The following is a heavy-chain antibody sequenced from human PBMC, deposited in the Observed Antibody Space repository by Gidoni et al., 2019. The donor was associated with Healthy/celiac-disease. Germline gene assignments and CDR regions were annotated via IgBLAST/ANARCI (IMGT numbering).Heavy chain of an antibody. D-gene: IGHD5-12*01. J-gene: IGHJ3*02. CDR1: GYTFTSYD. CDR2: MNPNSGNT. Sequence: QVQLVQSGAEVKKPGASVKVSCKASGYTFTSYDINWVRQATGQGLEWMGWMNPNSGNTGYAQKFQGRVTMTRNTSISTAYMELSSLRSEDTAVYYCARGPLRWLQSTYAFDIWGQGTMVTVSS. V-gene: IGHV1-8*01. CDR3: ARGPLRWLQSTYAFDI.